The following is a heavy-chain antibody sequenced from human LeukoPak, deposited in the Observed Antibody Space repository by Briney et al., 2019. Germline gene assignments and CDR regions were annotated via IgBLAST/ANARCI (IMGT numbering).Heavy chain of an antibody. CDR3: AREERYFYLLVNHY. J-gene: IGHJ4*02. CDR1: GFTFSSYE. Sequence: GGSLRLSWAAAGFTFSSYEMRWGRQAAEKGVERVLFISISCSIISYAHSVKRRFTISRDNPQNSLYLQMNSLRAQDTSVYYCAREERYFYLLVNHYWGQGTLVTVSS. CDR2: ISISCSII. V-gene: IGHV3-48*03. D-gene: IGHD3-9*01.